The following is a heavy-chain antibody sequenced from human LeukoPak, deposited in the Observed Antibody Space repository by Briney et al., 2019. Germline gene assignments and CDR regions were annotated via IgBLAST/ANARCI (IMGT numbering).Heavy chain of an antibody. J-gene: IGHJ3*02. CDR2: ISSSSSTI. Sequence: GGSLRLSCAASGFTFSSYSMNWVRQAPGKGLEWVSYISSSSSTIYYADSVKGRFTISRDNAKNSLYLQMNSLRAEDTAVYYCAREGQWLVPSAFDIWGQGTMVTVSS. CDR1: GFTFSSYS. D-gene: IGHD6-19*01. CDR3: AREGQWLVPSAFDI. V-gene: IGHV3-48*04.